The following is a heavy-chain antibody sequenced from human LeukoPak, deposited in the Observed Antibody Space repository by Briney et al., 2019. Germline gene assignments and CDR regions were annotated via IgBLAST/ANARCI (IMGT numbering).Heavy chain of an antibody. Sequence: GGSLRLSCVASVSTFSSYSMTWVRQAPGKGLEWVSAISGGGENTYYVASVKGRFTISRDNSKNTLYLQMHSLRAEDTAVYYCARRIAARPWSPPFDYWGQGTLVTVSS. J-gene: IGHJ4*02. V-gene: IGHV3-23*01. CDR1: VSTFSSYS. CDR2: ISGGGENT. D-gene: IGHD6-6*01. CDR3: ARRIAARPWSPPFDY.